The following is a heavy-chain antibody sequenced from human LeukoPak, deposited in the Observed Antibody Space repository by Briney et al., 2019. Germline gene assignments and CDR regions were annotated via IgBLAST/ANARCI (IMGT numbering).Heavy chain of an antibody. J-gene: IGHJ4*02. Sequence: ASETLSLTCTVSGDSISSYNYFWGWIRQPPGKGLEWVGSIYYRGNTYYNPSLKSRVTLSADTSKNQFSLKVTSVTAADTAVYYCARASSGYYWDFDYWGQGALVTVPS. CDR1: GDSISSYNYF. CDR2: IYYRGNT. V-gene: IGHV4-39*01. D-gene: IGHD3-22*01. CDR3: ARASSGYYWDFDY.